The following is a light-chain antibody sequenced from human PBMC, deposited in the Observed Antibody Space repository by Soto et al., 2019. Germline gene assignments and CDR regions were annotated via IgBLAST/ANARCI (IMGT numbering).Light chain of an antibody. V-gene: IGLV2-14*01. CDR1: SSDVGGYNY. Sequence: QSVLTQPASVSGSPGQSITISCTGTSSDVGGYNYVSWYQQHPGKAPKLMIYDVSNRPSGVSNRFSGSKSGNTASLTISGLQAEDEAEYYCSSYTSSSTSYVFGPGTKLTVL. CDR2: DVS. J-gene: IGLJ1*01. CDR3: SSYTSSSTSYV.